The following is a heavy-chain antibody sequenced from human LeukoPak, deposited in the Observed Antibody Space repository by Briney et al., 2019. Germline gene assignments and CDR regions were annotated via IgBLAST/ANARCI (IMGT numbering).Heavy chain of an antibody. CDR1: GGSVISGSYF. Sequence: SETLSLTCTVSGGSVISGSYFWSWIRQPPGKGLEWIGYIQNSARTNYNPSLESRVTISVDSSKDQFSLRLSSVTAADTAVYYCATDYSNFYGMDVWGQGTTVTVSS. J-gene: IGHJ6*02. CDR2: IQNSART. CDR3: ATDYSNFYGMDV. V-gene: IGHV4-61*01. D-gene: IGHD4-11*01.